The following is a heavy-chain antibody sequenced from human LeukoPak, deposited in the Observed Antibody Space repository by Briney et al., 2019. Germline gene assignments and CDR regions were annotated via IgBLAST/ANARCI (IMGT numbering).Heavy chain of an antibody. CDR1: GGSISSNTYF. D-gene: IGHD5-18*01. CDR2: IKQDGSEK. J-gene: IGHJ4*02. CDR3: ARVRIQLWLGEYYFDY. Sequence: ETLSLTCNVSGGSISSNTYFWGWVRQAPGKGLEWVANIKQDGSEKYYVDSVKGRFTISRDNAKNSLYLQMNSLRAEDTAVYYCARVRIQLWLGEYYFDYWGQGTLVTVSS. V-gene: IGHV3-7*01.